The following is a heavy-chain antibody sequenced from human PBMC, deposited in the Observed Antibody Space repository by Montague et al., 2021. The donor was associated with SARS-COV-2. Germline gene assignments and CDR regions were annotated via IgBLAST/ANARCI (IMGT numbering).Heavy chain of an antibody. Sequence: SETLSLTCTVSGDSISTSYWAWIRQPPGKGLEWIGYIYYSGSTSYNSSLKSRVTISVDTSKNQVSLNLSSVTAADTAVYFCVRADRRGPDTTHLYYYKGIDLWGQGTTVTVSS. J-gene: IGHJ6*02. CDR2: IYYSGST. CDR1: GDSISTSY. V-gene: IGHV4-59*01. CDR3: VRADRRGPDTTHLYYYKGIDL. D-gene: IGHD2-15*01.